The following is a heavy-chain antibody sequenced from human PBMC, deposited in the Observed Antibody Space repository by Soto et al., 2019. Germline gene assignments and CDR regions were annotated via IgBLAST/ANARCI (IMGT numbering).Heavy chain of an antibody. CDR3: ASDYCSSTSCPSGHGFDI. J-gene: IGHJ3*02. CDR1: GFMFSGYA. V-gene: IGHV3-30-3*01. CDR2: ISYDGNSK. Sequence: LSCAASGFMFSGYAMHWVRQAPGKGLEWVAFISYDGNSKYYADSVKGRFTISRDNSKNTLYLQMNSLTAEDTAVYYCASDYCSSTSCPSGHGFDIWGQGTMVTVSS. D-gene: IGHD2-2*01.